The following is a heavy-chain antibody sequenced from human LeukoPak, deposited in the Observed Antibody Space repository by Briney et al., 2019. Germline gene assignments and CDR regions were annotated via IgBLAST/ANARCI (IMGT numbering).Heavy chain of an antibody. Sequence: TGGSLRLSCAASGFTFNSFGMSWVRQAPGKGLEWVAVISYDGSNKYYADSVKGRFTISRDNSKNTLYLQMNSLRAEDTAVYYCARATWGSSSWPGPFDYWGQGTLVTVSS. J-gene: IGHJ4*02. D-gene: IGHD6-13*01. CDR1: GFTFNSFG. V-gene: IGHV3-30*03. CDR3: ARATWGSSSWPGPFDY. CDR2: ISYDGSNK.